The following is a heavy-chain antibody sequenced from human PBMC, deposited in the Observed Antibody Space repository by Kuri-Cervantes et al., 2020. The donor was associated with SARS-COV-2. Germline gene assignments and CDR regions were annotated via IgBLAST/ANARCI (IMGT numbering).Heavy chain of an antibody. Sequence: SVKVSCKASGGTFSSYAVTWVRQAPGQGLEWMGRIIPLFGTTIYAQKFQGRVTITADKSTNTAYMELSSLRSDDTAVYYCARPYCSSSSCYDGTLDSWGQGTLVTVSS. V-gene: IGHV1-69*06. D-gene: IGHD2-2*01. J-gene: IGHJ4*02. CDR1: GGTFSSYA. CDR2: IIPLFGTT. CDR3: ARPYCSSSSCYDGTLDS.